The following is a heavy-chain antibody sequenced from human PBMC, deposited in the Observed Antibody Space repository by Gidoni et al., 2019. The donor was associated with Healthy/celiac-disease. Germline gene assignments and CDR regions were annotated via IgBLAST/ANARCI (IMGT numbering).Heavy chain of an antibody. D-gene: IGHD3-9*01. J-gene: IGHJ4*02. V-gene: IGHV3-23*01. CDR2: IRGSGTSA. CDR3: AKGRGGGRVLRYCDWLEDY. Sequence: QPLDSGGGFLQPGASLTPSCASSGFPFSSYAISWVRLAPGKALEWVASIRGSGTSANYADTVKGRCTISRDNAKNKLYLQMNSLRAEDTAVYDCAKGRGGGRVLRYCDWLEDYWGQGTLVTVSS. CDR1: GFPFSSYA.